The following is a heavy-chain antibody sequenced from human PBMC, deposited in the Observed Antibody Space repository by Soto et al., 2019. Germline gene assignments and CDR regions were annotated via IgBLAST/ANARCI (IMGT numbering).Heavy chain of an antibody. CDR3: AKGTXGSYDILTGYVPPAFDY. D-gene: IGHD3-9*01. CDR2: ISGSGGST. J-gene: IGHJ4*02. CDR1: GFTFSSYA. V-gene: IGHV3-23*01. Sequence: QPGGSLRLSCAASGFTFSSYAMSWVRQAPGKGLEWVSAISGSGGSTYYADSVKGRFTISRDNSKNTLYLQMNSLRAEDTAVYYCAKGTXGSYDILTGYVPPAFDYWGQGTLVTVSS.